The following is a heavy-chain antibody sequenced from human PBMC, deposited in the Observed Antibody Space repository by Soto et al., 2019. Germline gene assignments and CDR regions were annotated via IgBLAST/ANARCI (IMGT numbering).Heavy chain of an antibody. CDR2: ISSDNRTI. V-gene: IGHV3-48*02. CDR3: AREGWPLLQSGMDV. J-gene: IGHJ6*02. D-gene: IGHD2-15*01. Sequence: EVQLVESGGGLIQRGGALKLSCGASGFPFGHFCLNWVRPAPGEGPEWVSYISSDNRTINYADSVKGRFIITRDNAKKSLYLQMHSLRDEDAAVYYCAREGWPLLQSGMDVWGQGTTVTVSS. CDR1: GFPFGHFC.